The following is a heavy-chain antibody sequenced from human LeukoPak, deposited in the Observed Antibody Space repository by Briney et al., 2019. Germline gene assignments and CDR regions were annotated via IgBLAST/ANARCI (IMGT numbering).Heavy chain of an antibody. V-gene: IGHV3-23*01. D-gene: IGHD3-22*01. CDR3: AKGHHPHYYDSSGYYDNYFDY. CDR1: GFTFSSYT. Sequence: PGGSLRLSCAASGFTFSSYTMSWVRQAPGKGLEWVSAISGSGGSTYYADSVKGRFTISRDNSKNTLYLQMNSLRAEDTAVYYCAKGHHPHYYDSSGYYDNYFDYWGQGTLVTVSS. CDR2: ISGSGGST. J-gene: IGHJ4*02.